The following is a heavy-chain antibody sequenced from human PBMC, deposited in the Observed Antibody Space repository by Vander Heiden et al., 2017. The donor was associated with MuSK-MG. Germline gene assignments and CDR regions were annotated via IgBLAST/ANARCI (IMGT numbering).Heavy chain of an antibody. CDR1: GFTFSGYW. Sequence: EVQLVESGGGLVQPGGSLRLSCAASGFTFSGYWMSWVRQAPGKGLEWVANIKQDGSEKYYVDSVKGRFTISRDNAKNSLYLQMNSLRAEDTAVYYCARDLWDYGDYEGPNWGQGTLVTVSS. CDR3: ARDLWDYGDYEGPN. J-gene: IGHJ4*02. D-gene: IGHD4-17*01. CDR2: IKQDGSEK. V-gene: IGHV3-7*01.